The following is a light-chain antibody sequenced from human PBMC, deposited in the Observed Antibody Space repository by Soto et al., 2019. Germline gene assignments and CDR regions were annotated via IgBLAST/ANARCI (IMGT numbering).Light chain of an antibody. CDR2: KAS. J-gene: IGKJ5*01. CDR1: QIISSW. Sequence: DIQMTQSPSTLSASVGDRVTITCRASQIISSWLAWYQQKPGKAPKLLIYKASSLESGVPSRFSGGGSGTEFTLTISSLQPDDFATYYCQHYTNYPITFGQGTRLDIK. V-gene: IGKV1-5*03. CDR3: QHYTNYPIT.